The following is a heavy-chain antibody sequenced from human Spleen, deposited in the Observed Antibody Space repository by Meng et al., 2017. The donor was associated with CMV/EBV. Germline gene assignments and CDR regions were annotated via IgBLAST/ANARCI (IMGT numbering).Heavy chain of an antibody. CDR2: INPNSGGT. J-gene: IGHJ6*02. CDR3: ARERYLEPAASPDYYYFGMDV. V-gene: IGHV1-2*02. CDR1: GYTFTGYY. D-gene: IGHD2-2*01. Sequence: ASVKVSCKASGYTFTGYYMHWVRQAPGQGLEWMGWINPNSGGTNYAQKFQGRVTMTRDTSISTAYMELSRLRSDDTAFYYCARERYLEPAASPDYYYFGMDVWGQGTTVTVSS.